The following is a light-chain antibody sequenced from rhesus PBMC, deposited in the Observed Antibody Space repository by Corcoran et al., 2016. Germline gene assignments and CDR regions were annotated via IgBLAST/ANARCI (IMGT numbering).Light chain of an antibody. Sequence: DIQMTQSPSSLSASVGDKVTITCHASQAISSWLAWYQQKPGKAPKPLISYASSLTNGVPSRFSGSGSGTDFSLTISSLQPEDFATYYFQQYGDLPYSFGQGTKVEIK. J-gene: IGKJ2*01. CDR2: YAS. CDR1: QAISSW. CDR3: QQYGDLPYS. V-gene: IGKV1-19*01.